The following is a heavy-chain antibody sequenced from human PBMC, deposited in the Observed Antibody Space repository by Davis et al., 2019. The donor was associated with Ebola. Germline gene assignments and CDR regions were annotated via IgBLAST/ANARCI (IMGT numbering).Heavy chain of an antibody. CDR2: INGGGTRT. J-gene: IGHJ4*01. D-gene: IGHD3-22*01. V-gene: IGHV3-23*01. Sequence: GESLKISCEASGFSFSYTDMNWVRQAPGKGLEYVANINGGGTRTYYAAFVEGRFTLSRDNSKNILYLQMNSLRAEDTAFYYCAKGGYFSDSTYWGHGTLVTVSS. CDR1: GFSFSYTD. CDR3: AKGGYFSDSTY.